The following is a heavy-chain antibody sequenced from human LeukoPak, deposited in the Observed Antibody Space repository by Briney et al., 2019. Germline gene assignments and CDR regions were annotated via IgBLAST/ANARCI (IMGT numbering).Heavy chain of an antibody. Sequence: GGSLRLSCAASGFTISSYAMSWVRQAPGKGLEWVSGISGSGGSTYYADSVKGRFTISRDNSKNTLYLQMNSLRAEDTAVYYCARGGPIYCSGDSCYPGDYWGQGTLVTVSS. D-gene: IGHD2-15*01. V-gene: IGHV3-23*01. CDR1: GFTISSYA. CDR2: ISGSGGST. CDR3: ARGGPIYCSGDSCYPGDY. J-gene: IGHJ4*02.